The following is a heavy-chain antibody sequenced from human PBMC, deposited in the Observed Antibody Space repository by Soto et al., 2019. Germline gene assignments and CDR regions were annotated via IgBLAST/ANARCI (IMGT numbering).Heavy chain of an antibody. CDR3: AKDPEVSYYYYYGMDV. Sequence: QVQLVESGGGVVQPGRSLRLSCAASGFTFSSYGMHWVRQAPGKGLEWVAVISYDGSNKYYADSVKGRFTISRDNSKNTLYLQMNRLRAADTAVYYCAKDPEVSYYYYYGMDVCGQGTTVTVSS. CDR1: GFTFSSYG. D-gene: IGHD2-21*01. V-gene: IGHV3-30*18. CDR2: ISYDGSNK. J-gene: IGHJ6*02.